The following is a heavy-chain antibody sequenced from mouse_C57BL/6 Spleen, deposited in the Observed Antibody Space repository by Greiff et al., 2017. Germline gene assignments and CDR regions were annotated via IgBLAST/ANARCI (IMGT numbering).Heavy chain of an antibody. D-gene: IGHD2-1*01. J-gene: IGHJ3*01. CDR3: ARSGIYYGNGVFAY. CDR1: GYTFTDYY. Sequence: QVQLQQSGAELVRPGASVKLSCKASGYTFTDYYINWVKQRPGQGLEWIARIYPGSGNTYYNEKFKGKATLTAEKSSSTAYMQLSSLTSEDSAVYFCARSGIYYGNGVFAYWGQGTLVTVSA. V-gene: IGHV1-76*01. CDR2: IYPGSGNT.